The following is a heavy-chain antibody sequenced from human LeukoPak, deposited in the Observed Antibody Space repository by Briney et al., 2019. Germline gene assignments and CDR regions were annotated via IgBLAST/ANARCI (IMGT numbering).Heavy chain of an antibody. CDR1: GFTFDDYG. CDR3: ARVVTYASNYYFDY. Sequence: GGSLRLSCAASGFTFDDYGMSWVRQAPGKGLEWVSGINWNGGSTGYADSVKGRFTISRDNAKNSLYLQMNSLRAEDTALYYCARVVTYASNYYFDYWGQETLVTVSS. CDR2: INWNGGST. D-gene: IGHD4/OR15-4a*01. J-gene: IGHJ4*02. V-gene: IGHV3-20*04.